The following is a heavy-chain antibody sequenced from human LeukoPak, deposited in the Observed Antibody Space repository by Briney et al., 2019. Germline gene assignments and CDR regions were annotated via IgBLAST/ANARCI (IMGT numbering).Heavy chain of an antibody. CDR1: GGSISAYY. V-gene: IGHV4-59*01. D-gene: IGHD6-6*01. J-gene: IGHJ4*02. CDR2: IHYSGTT. Sequence: SETLSLTCTVSGGSISAYYWSWIRRPPGEGLEWIGYIHYSGTTNYYPSLKSRVTIALDTSKNQFSLKLNSVTAADTAVYYCARFGTSSSRFFDQWGQGTLVTVSS. CDR3: ARFGTSSSRFFDQ.